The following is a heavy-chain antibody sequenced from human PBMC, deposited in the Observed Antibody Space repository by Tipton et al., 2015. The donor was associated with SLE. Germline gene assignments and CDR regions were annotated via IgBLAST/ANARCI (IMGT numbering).Heavy chain of an antibody. CDR2: ISSCSSYI. V-gene: IGHV3-21*01. Sequence: SLRLSCAASGFTFSSYSMNWVRQAPGKGLEWVSSISSCSSYIYYADSVKGRFTISRDNAKNSLYLQMSSLRAGDTAVYYCSRDVDAVLPGLFDPWGQGTLVTVSS. D-gene: IGHD2-15*01. J-gene: IGHJ5*02. CDR3: SRDVDAVLPGLFDP. CDR1: GFTFSSYS.